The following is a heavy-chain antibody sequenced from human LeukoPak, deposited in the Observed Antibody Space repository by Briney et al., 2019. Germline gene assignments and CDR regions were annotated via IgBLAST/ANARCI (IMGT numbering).Heavy chain of an antibody. CDR1: GFIVSLNY. CDR3: VRDGWGTTPYDS. V-gene: IGHV3-53*01. Sequence: GGSLTLSCAASGFIVSLNYMNWVRQAPGKGLEWVSILYSGSDTYYADSVKGRFTISRDSSKNMLFLHMNSLRAEDTAVYYCVRDGWGTTPYDSWGQGTLVTVSS. J-gene: IGHJ4*02. D-gene: IGHD1-7*01. CDR2: LYSGSDT.